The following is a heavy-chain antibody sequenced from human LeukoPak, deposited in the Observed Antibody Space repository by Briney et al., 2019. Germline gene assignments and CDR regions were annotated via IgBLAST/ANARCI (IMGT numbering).Heavy chain of an antibody. Sequence: GGSLRLSCAVSGFTFSSYGMHWVRQAPGKALEWVAFIRYDGSNKYYADSVKGRFTISRDNSKNTLYLQMNSLRVEDTAIYYCAKGYHIVVVPASSAFDYWGQGTLVTVSS. V-gene: IGHV3-30*02. CDR1: GFTFSSYG. CDR2: IRYDGSNK. D-gene: IGHD2-2*01. J-gene: IGHJ4*02. CDR3: AKGYHIVVVPASSAFDY.